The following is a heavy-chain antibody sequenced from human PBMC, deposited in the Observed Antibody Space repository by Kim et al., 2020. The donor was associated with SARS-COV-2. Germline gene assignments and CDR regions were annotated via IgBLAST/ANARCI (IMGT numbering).Heavy chain of an antibody. J-gene: IGHJ2*01. Sequence: GGSLRLSCAASGFTFSDYYMSWIRQAPGKGLEWVSYISSSGSTIYYTDSVKGRFTISRDNAKNSLYLQMNSLRAEDTAVYYCARDPDSGSYWMGWYFDLWGRGTLVTVSS. V-gene: IGHV3-11*01. D-gene: IGHD1-26*01. CDR2: ISSSGSTI. CDR3: ARDPDSGSYWMGWYFDL. CDR1: GFTFSDYY.